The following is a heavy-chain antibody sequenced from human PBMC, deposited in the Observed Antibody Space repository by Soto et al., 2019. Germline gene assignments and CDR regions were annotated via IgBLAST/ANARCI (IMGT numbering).Heavy chain of an antibody. CDR1: GGSISSYY. D-gene: IGHD5-18*01. V-gene: IGHV4-59*08. CDR2: IYYSGST. CDR3: AITRGYSYGYYFDY. Sequence: SETLSLTCTVSGGSISSYYWSWIRQPPGNGLEWIGYIYYSGSTNYNPSLKSRVTISVDTSKNQFSLKLSSVTAADTAVYYCAITRGYSYGYYFDYWGQGTLVTVSS. J-gene: IGHJ4*02.